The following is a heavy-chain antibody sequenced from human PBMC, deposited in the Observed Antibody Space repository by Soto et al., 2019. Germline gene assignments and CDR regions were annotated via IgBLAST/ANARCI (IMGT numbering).Heavy chain of an antibody. V-gene: IGHV5-51*01. CDR1: GYSFTSYW. CDR3: ARQKAQLWYHYYYYYYMDV. Sequence: PGESLKISCKGSGYSFTSYWIGWVRQMPGKGLEWMGIIYPGDSDTRYSPSFQGQVTISADKSISTAYLQWSSLKASDTAMYYCARQKAQLWYHYYYYYYMDVWGKGTTVTVSS. J-gene: IGHJ6*03. CDR2: IYPGDSDT. D-gene: IGHD5-18*01.